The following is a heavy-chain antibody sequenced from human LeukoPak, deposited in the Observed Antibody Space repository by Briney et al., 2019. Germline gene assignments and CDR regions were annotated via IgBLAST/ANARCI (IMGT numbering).Heavy chain of an antibody. CDR2: IYDSGST. D-gene: IGHD5-18*01. V-gene: IGHV4-59*01. CDR1: GGSISSYY. CDR3: ARSGYSYGADSLDI. J-gene: IGHJ3*02. Sequence: PSETLSLTCTVSGGSISSYYWSWIRQPPGKGLEWIGYIYDSGSTNYNPSLKSRVTISVDTSKNQFSLKLSSVTAADTAVYYCARSGYSYGADSLDIWGQGTMVTVSS.